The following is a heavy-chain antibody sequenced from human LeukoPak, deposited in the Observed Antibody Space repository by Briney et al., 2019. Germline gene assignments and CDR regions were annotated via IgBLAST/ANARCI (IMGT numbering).Heavy chain of an antibody. CDR3: AVIAAAGSDY. V-gene: IGHV3-48*04. Sequence: PGRPLRLSCAASGFTFSSYSMNWVRQAPGKGLEWVSYISSSSSTIYYADSVKGRFTISRDNAKNSLYLQMNSLRAEDTAVYYCAVIAAAGSDYWGQGTLVTVSS. D-gene: IGHD6-13*01. CDR1: GFTFSSYS. J-gene: IGHJ4*02. CDR2: ISSSSSTI.